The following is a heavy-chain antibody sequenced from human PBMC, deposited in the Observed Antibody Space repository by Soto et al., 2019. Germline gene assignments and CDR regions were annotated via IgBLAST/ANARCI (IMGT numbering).Heavy chain of an antibody. D-gene: IGHD1-26*01. CDR3: ARHGISQNAHKRSDGMDV. Sequence: PGESLKISCKGSGYSFTSYWIGWVRQMPGKGLEWMGIIYLGYSDTRYSPSFQGQVTISADKSISTAYLQWSSLKASDTAMYYCARHGISQNAHKRSDGMDVWGQGTTVTVSS. J-gene: IGHJ6*02. V-gene: IGHV5-51*01. CDR1: GYSFTSYW. CDR2: IYLGYSDT.